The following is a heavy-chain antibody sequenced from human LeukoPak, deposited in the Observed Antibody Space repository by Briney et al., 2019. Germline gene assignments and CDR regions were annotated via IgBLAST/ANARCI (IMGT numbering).Heavy chain of an antibody. CDR2: ISSSSSYI. V-gene: IGHV3-21*01. CDR1: GFTFSSYS. Sequence: GGSLRLSCAASGFTFSSYSMNWVRQAPGKGLEWVSSISSSSSYIYYADSVKGRFTISRDNAKNSLYLQMNNLRAEDTAVYYCARDLIYYDSSGYSNDGWYFDYWGQGTLVTVSS. J-gene: IGHJ4*02. D-gene: IGHD3-22*01. CDR3: ARDLIYYDSSGYSNDGWYFDY.